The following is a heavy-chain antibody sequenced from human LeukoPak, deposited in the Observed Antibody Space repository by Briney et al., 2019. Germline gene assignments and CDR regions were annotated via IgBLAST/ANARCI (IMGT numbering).Heavy chain of an antibody. CDR3: ARHRCTGGRCHSLSVGYMDV. V-gene: IGHV3-48*01. Sequence: GGSLRLSCAASGFTFSSYSMNWVRQAPGKGLEGVSYISSSSTTIYYADSVKGRFTISRDKDKKSLYMQMNSVRAEDTALYYCARHRCTGGRCHSLSVGYMDVWGKGTTVTVSS. D-gene: IGHD2-15*01. J-gene: IGHJ6*03. CDR1: GFTFSSYS. CDR2: ISSSSTTI.